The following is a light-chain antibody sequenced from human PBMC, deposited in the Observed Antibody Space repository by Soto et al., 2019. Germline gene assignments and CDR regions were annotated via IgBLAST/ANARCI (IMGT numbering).Light chain of an antibody. V-gene: IGLV2-14*01. CDR1: SSDVGGYNY. J-gene: IGLJ2*01. CDR3: SSYTSSSTWV. Sequence: QSALTQPASVSRSPGQSITISCTGTSSDVGGYNYVSWYQQHPGKAPKLMIYDVSNRPSGVSNRFSGSKSGNTASLTISGLQAEDEADYYCSSYTSSSTWVFGGGTQLTVL. CDR2: DVS.